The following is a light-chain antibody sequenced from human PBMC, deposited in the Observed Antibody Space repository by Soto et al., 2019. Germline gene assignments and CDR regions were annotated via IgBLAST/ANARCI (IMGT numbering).Light chain of an antibody. CDR3: QQLNSYPIT. CDR1: QGISSY. J-gene: IGKJ5*01. V-gene: IGKV1-8*01. CDR2: AAS. Sequence: AIRMTQSPSSLSASTGDRVTITCRASQGISSYLAWYQQKPGKAPKLLIYAASTLQSGVPSRFSGSGSGTDFTLTISCLQSEDFATYYCQQLNSYPITFGQGTRLEI.